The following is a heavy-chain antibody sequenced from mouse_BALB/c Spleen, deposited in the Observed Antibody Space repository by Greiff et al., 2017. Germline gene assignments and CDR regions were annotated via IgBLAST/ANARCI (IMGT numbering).Heavy chain of an antibody. D-gene: IGHD4-1*01. Sequence: LQQPGSELVRPGASVKLSCKASGYTFTSYWMHWVKQRHGQGLEWIGNIYPGSGSTNYDEKFKSKGTLTVDTSSSTAYMHLSSLTSEDSAVYYCTTGMGDYWGQGTTLTVSS. CDR2: IYPGSGST. CDR3: TTGMGDY. CDR1: GYTFTSYW. J-gene: IGHJ2*01. V-gene: IGHV1S22*01.